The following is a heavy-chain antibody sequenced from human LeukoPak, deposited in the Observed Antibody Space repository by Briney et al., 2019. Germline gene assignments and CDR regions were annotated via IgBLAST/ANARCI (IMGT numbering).Heavy chain of an antibody. V-gene: IGHV4-59*01. CDR2: IYYTGST. D-gene: IGHD3-10*01. Sequence: PSETLSLTCTVSGGSINSYYWSWIRQPPGKGLDWIGYIYYTGSTSYNPSLKSRVTISVDTSKNQLSLKVNSVTAADTAVYYCARDAPGSGSYYGDYYYMDVWGKGTTVTVSS. CDR1: GGSINSYY. J-gene: IGHJ6*03. CDR3: ARDAPGSGSYYGDYYYMDV.